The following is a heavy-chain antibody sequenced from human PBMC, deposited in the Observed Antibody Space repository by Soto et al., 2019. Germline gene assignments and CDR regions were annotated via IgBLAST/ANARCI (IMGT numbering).Heavy chain of an antibody. CDR3: ARHPSDFWFDP. J-gene: IGHJ5*02. D-gene: IGHD2-21*02. CDR2: IYYSGST. V-gene: IGHV4-39*01. Sequence: SSETLSLTCIVSGCSISSYFWGWIRQPPGKGLEWIGSIYYSGSTYYNPSLKSRVTVSVDTSKNQFSLKLSSVTAADTAVYYCARHPSDFWFDPWGQGTLVTVSS. CDR1: GCSISSYF.